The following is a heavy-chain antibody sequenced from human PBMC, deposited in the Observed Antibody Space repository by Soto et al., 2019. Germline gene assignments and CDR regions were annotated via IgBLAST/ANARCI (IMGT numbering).Heavy chain of an antibody. CDR2: ISGSGGSI. CDR1: GFTFSSYA. J-gene: IGHJ4*02. D-gene: IGHD2-2*01. Sequence: GGSLRLSCAASGFTFSSYAMSWVRQAPGKGLEWVSAISGSGGSIYYADSVKGRFTISRDNSKNTLYLQMNSLRAEDTAVYYFAKVGDIVVVPAAQEFDYWGQGTLVTVSS. CDR3: AKVGDIVVVPAAQEFDY. V-gene: IGHV3-23*01.